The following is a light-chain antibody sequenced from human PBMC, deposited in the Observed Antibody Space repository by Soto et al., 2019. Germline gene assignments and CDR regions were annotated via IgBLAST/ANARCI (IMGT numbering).Light chain of an antibody. Sequence: RGILCKTPWAGPPLLYRASQSVRSDLAWYQHKAGQAPRLLIYGASTRATGVPARFSGSGSGTGFTLTISSLQSEDYAVYYCHLHYCYSCTFGQAIKV. CDR1: QSVRSD. V-gene: IGKV3-15*01. CDR3: HLHYCYSCT. CDR2: GAS. J-gene: IGKJ1*01.